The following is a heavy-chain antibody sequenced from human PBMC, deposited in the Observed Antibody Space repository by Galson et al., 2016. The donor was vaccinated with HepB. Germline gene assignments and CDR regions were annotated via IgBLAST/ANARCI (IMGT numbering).Heavy chain of an antibody. CDR2: ISHNGNYK. CDR1: GFTFSSFG. J-gene: IGHJ4*02. D-gene: IGHD6-19*01. V-gene: IGHV3-30*18. Sequence: SLRLSCAGSGFTFSSFGLHWVRQAPGKGLDWVAVISHNGNYKYYADSVKGRFTISRDNSKTTVYLQMNSQRAEDTAVYYCAKDPSRLLEAGRLDSWGQGTLVTVSS. CDR3: AKDPSRLLEAGRLDS.